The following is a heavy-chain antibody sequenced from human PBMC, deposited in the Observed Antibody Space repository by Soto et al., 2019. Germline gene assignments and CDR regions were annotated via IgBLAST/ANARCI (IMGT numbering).Heavy chain of an antibody. CDR3: ARGYCTNGVCYAVFDY. V-gene: IGHV4-34*01. Sequence: SETLSLTCAVYGGSFSGYYWSWIRQPPGKGLEWIGEINHSGSTNYNPSLKSRVTISVDTSKNQFSLKLSSVTAADTAVYYCARGYCTNGVCYAVFDYWGQGTLVTVSS. J-gene: IGHJ4*02. CDR2: INHSGST. D-gene: IGHD2-8*01. CDR1: GGSFSGYY.